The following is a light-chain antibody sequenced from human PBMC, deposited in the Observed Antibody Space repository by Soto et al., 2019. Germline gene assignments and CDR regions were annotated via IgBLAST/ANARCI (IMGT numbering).Light chain of an antibody. J-gene: IGKJ3*01. CDR3: QQSYSTLFT. Sequence: DIQMTQSPSSLSASVGDSVTITCRASQDISSYLNWYQQKPGKAPKLLIYAASTLHGGVTSRFSGSESGTDFTLSISSLQPEDFASYACQQSYSTLFTFGRGTNVDFK. CDR1: QDISSY. CDR2: AAS. V-gene: IGKV1-39*01.